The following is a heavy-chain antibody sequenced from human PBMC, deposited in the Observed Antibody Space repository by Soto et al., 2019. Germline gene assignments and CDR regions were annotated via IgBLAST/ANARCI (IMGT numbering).Heavy chain of an antibody. CDR1: GGSMSPYY. D-gene: IGHD3-10*01. CDR3: ARHFFGSPFDP. V-gene: IGHV4-59*08. Sequence: SETLSLTCTVSGGSMSPYYRSWIRQSPGRGLEWIGYVFYSGDTNYNPSLQSRVTISVDTSMNHFSLRLTSVTAADTAVYYCARHFFGSPFDPWGPGILVTVSS. J-gene: IGHJ5*02. CDR2: VFYSGDT.